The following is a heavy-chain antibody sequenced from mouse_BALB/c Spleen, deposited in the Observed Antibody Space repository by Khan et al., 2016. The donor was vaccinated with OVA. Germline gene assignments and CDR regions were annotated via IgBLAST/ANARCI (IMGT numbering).Heavy chain of an antibody. J-gene: IGHJ4*01. CDR3: ARDGGHYYGYDAMDY. Sequence: VVLVEAGGGGGEKGGRLSRKGAIEGVTLAAYSMSWVRQPPGKALEWLGVIRNKANYYTTEDITSVKGRFTISRDTSQSILYLQMNTLRANDRATYYCARDGGHYYGYDAMDYWGQGTSVTVSS. V-gene: IGHV7-3*02. CDR1: GVTLAAYS. D-gene: IGHD1-2*01. CDR2: IRNKANYYTT.